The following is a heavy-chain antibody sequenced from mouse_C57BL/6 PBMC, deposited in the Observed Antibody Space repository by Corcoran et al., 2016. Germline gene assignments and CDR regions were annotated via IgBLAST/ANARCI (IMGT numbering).Heavy chain of an antibody. CDR2: IYPGSGNT. J-gene: IGHJ2*01. V-gene: IGHV1-76*01. CDR3: ARYDTTVVADY. Sequence: QVQLKQSGAELVRPGASVKLSCKASGYTFTDYYINWVKQRPGQGLEWIARIYPGSGNTYYNEKFKGKATLTAEKSSSTAYMQLSSLTSEDSAVYFCARYDTTVVADYWGQGTTLTVSS. CDR1: GYTFTDYY. D-gene: IGHD1-1*01.